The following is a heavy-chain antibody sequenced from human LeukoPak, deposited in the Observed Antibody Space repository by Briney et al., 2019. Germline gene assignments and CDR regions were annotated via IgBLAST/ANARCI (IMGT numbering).Heavy chain of an antibody. Sequence: PGGSLRLSCAASGFTFSSYGMYWVRQAPGKGLEWVAFIRCDGSNKYYADSVKGRFTISRDNSKNTLYLQMNSLRAEDTAVYYCAKGYGVVPAASGHWGQGTLVTVSS. V-gene: IGHV3-30*02. CDR2: IRCDGSNK. CDR3: AKGYGVVPAASGH. J-gene: IGHJ4*02. CDR1: GFTFSSYG. D-gene: IGHD2-2*01.